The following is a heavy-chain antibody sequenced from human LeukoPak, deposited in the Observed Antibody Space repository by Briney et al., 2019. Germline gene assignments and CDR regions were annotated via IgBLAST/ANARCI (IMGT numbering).Heavy chain of an antibody. D-gene: IGHD5-18*01. CDR3: AREVDTGLVILSDAFDI. CDR1: GGTFSSSA. CDR2: ILPVFGTP. Sequence: SVKVSCKASGGTFSSSAISWVRQAPGQGLEWMGGILPVFGTPNYAQNFQGRLTITTDISTRTAYMELTSLKSEDTAVYYCAREVDTGLVILSDAFDIWGQGTLVTVSS. V-gene: IGHV1-69*05. J-gene: IGHJ3*02.